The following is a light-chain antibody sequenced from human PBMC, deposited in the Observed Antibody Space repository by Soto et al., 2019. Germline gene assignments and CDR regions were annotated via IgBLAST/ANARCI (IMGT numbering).Light chain of an antibody. CDR1: QSVSSSD. J-gene: IGKJ1*01. CDR3: QQYGSSLPGT. Sequence: EIVLTQSPGTLSLSPGERATLSCRASQSVSSSDLAWYQQKPGQAPRLLIYGASSRATGIPDRFSGSGSGTDFTLTISRLEPEDFAVYYCQQYGSSLPGTFGQGTKVDIK. V-gene: IGKV3-20*01. CDR2: GAS.